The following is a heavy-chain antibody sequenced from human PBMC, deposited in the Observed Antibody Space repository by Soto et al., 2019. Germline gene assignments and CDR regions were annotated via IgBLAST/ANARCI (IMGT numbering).Heavy chain of an antibody. D-gene: IGHD2-2*01. CDR2: IIPIFGIE. CDR1: GGTFSRYS. V-gene: IGHV1-69*08. Sequence: QVQLVQSGAEVKKPGSSVKVSCNASGGTFSRYSITWVRQAPGNGLEWLGRIIPIFGIESYAQKVDGRVTITADESTSTAYMELSRMRSDDTAVYYCAREDRDRETGLVPAAIDGMDFWGQGTTVTVSS. J-gene: IGHJ6*02. CDR3: AREDRDRETGLVPAAIDGMDF.